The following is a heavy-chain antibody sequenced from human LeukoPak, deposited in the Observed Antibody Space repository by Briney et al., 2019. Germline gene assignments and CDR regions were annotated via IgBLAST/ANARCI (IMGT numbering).Heavy chain of an antibody. CDR1: GXSISSYY. CDR2: IYYSGST. V-gene: IGHV4-59*08. CDR3: ARHCNYYGSGSYYYYGMDV. Sequence: PSETLSLTCTVSGXSISSYYWSWIRQPPGRGLEWIGYIYYSGSTNYNPSLKSRVTISVDTSKNQFSLKLSSVTAADTAVYYCARHCNYYGSGSYYYYGMDVWGQGTTVTVSS. J-gene: IGHJ6*02. D-gene: IGHD3-10*01.